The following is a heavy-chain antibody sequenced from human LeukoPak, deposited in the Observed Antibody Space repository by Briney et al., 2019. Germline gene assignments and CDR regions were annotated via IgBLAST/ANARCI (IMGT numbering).Heavy chain of an antibody. D-gene: IGHD2-21*02. CDR3: ARQPYCGGDCYFYDN. CDR1: GGSVSSVGYD. V-gene: IGHV4-31*03. CDR2: IYYSGST. Sequence: SDTLSLTCTVSGGSVSSVGYDWSWIRRHPGKGLEWIGYIYYSGSTYYNPSLKSRVTISVDTSKNQFSLKLSSVTAADTAVYYCARQPYCGGDCYFYDNWGQGTLVTVSS. J-gene: IGHJ4*02.